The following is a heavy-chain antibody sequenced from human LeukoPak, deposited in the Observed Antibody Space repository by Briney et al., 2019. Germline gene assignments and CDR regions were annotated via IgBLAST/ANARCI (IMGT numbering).Heavy chain of an antibody. J-gene: IGHJ6*03. CDR3: ASRQYCSSTSCEGDYYYYMDV. Sequence: GASVKVSCKASGYTFTSYDISWVRQATGQGLEWMGWMNPNSGNTGYAQKFQGRVTMTRNTSISTAYMELSSLRSEDTAVYYCASRQYCSSTSCEGDYYYYMDVWGKGTAVTVSS. CDR2: MNPNSGNT. D-gene: IGHD2-2*01. CDR1: GYTFTSYD. V-gene: IGHV1-8*01.